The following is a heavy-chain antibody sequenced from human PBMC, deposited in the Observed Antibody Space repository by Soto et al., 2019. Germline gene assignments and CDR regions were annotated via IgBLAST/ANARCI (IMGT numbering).Heavy chain of an antibody. CDR2: IFFTGGT. J-gene: IGHJ6*02. Sequence: SETLSLTCTVSGGSVSSGSYHWSWIRQPPGKGLEWIGYIFFTGGTNYNPSLKSRVTISVDTSKNQFSLKLRSVTAADTAVYYCARDGHGMDVWGQGTTVTVSS. CDR3: ARDGHGMDV. CDR1: GGSVSSGSYH. V-gene: IGHV4-61*01.